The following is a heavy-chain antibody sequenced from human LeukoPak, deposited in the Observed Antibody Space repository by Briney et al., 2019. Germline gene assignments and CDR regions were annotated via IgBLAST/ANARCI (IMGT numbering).Heavy chain of an antibody. CDR1: GGSVTSGNYY. CDR3: AREPPGY. Sequence: SETLSLTCTVSGGSVTSGNYYWNWIRQPAGKGLEWIGRIYTNGGASYNPSLKSRVAISIDASKNQFSLKLSSVTAADTAIYYCAREPPGYWGQGILVTVSS. J-gene: IGHJ4*02. V-gene: IGHV4-61*02. CDR2: IYTNGGA.